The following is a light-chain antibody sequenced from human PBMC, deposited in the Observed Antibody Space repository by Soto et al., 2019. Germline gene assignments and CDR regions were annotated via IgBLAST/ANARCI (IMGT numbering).Light chain of an antibody. J-gene: IGKJ5*01. CDR2: DVS. V-gene: IGKV1-5*01. Sequence: DIQMTQSPSALSASVGDTVTITCRASQSVSGWLAWYQQKPGKAPKLLIYDVSALPRGVPPRFSGSGSGTQFTLTISSLEPEDFAVYYCQQRSNWPITFGQGTRLEIK. CDR1: QSVSGW. CDR3: QQRSNWPIT.